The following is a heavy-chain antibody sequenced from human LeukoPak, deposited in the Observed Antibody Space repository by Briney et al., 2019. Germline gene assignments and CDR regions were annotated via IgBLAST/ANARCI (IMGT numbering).Heavy chain of an antibody. J-gene: IGHJ4*02. D-gene: IGHD3-10*01. CDR3: ARYYRLDY. Sequence: GGSLRLSCAASGFTFSSYEMNWVRQAPGKGLEWVSYISSGGTTIYYADSVRGRFTISRDNSKNTLYLQTNSLRAEDTAVYYCARYYRLDYWGQGTLVTVSS. V-gene: IGHV3-48*03. CDR2: ISSGGTTI. CDR1: GFTFSSYE.